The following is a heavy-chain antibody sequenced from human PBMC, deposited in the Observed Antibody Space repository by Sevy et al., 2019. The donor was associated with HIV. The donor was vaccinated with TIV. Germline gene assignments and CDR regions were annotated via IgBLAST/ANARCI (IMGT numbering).Heavy chain of an antibody. V-gene: IGHV1-46*01. Sequence: ASVKVSCKASGYTFTSHSIHWARQAPGQGLEWIGIINPSGGSTSYAQKFQGRVTMTRDTSTSTVYMDLSSLRSEDTAVYYCARDFHYHYAGGTLFYWGHGTLVTVSS. CDR3: ARDFHYHYAGGTLFY. CDR1: GYTFTSHS. CDR2: INPSGGST. J-gene: IGHJ4*01. D-gene: IGHD3-16*01.